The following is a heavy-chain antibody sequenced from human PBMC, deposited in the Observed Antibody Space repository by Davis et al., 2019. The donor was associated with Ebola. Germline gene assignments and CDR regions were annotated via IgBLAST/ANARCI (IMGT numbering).Heavy chain of an antibody. CDR1: GYTFTSYD. CDR2: MNPNSGNT. Sequence: AASVKVSCKASGYTFTSYDIHWVRQATGQGLEWMGWMNPNSGNTGYAQKFQGRITMTRNTSISTAYMELSSLRSDDTAVYYCARAPTWSEINYYCLDYWGQGTLVTVSS. D-gene: IGHD3-10*01. J-gene: IGHJ4*02. CDR3: ARAPTWSEINYYCLDY. V-gene: IGHV1-8*01.